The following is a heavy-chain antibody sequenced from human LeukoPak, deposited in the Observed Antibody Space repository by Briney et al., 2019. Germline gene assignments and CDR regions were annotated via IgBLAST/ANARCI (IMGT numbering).Heavy chain of an antibody. CDR1: GGSFSGYD. CDR3: AREKWRSGLTH. CDR2: INHSGHA. V-gene: IGHV4-34*01. D-gene: IGHD2-15*01. Sequence: PSETLSLTCAVYGGSFSGYDWTWIRQPPGKGLEWIGEINHSGHAKYKPSLTSRVSMSVDASKNQFSLKLTSVTAADTAVYYCAREKWRSGLTHWGQGTLVTVSS. J-gene: IGHJ4*02.